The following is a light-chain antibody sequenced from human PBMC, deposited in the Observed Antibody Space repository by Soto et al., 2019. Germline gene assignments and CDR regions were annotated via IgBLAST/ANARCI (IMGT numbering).Light chain of an antibody. CDR3: QQVDSFPHS. V-gene: IGKV1-12*01. J-gene: IGKJ4*01. CDR1: QGISGW. CDR2: AAS. Sequence: IQVTQSPSSVSASIGDRVTITCRASQGISGWLAWYQQKPVKAPKLLIYAASSLQSEVPSRFSGSGSGTEFTLTFTCLQPEDFATYDCQQVDSFPHSIGGGTKVEVK.